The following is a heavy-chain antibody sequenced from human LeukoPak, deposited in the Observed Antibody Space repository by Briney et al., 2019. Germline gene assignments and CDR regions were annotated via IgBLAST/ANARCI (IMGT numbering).Heavy chain of an antibody. V-gene: IGHV3-53*04. CDR1: GFTVSSNY. CDR3: ARATYYYDSSGYPYPYYFDY. Sequence: GGSLRLSCAASGFTVSSNYMSWVRQAPGKGLEWVSVIYSGGSTHYADSVKGRFTISRHNSKNTLYLQMNSLRAEDTAVYYCARATYYYDSSGYPYPYYFDYWGQGTLVTVSS. D-gene: IGHD3-22*01. J-gene: IGHJ4*02. CDR2: IYSGGST.